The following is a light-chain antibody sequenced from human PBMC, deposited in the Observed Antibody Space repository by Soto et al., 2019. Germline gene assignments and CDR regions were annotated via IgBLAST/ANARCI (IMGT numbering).Light chain of an antibody. CDR3: QHYNNWLGT. CDR2: GAS. J-gene: IGKJ4*01. CDR1: QAISSN. Sequence: DIVLTQSPGTLSLSPGERATLSCRANQAISSNLAWYQQKPGQAPRLLIYGASTRATGIPDRFSGSGSGTEFTLTISSLQSEDFAVYYCQHYNNWLGTFGGGTKVDNK. V-gene: IGKV3-15*01.